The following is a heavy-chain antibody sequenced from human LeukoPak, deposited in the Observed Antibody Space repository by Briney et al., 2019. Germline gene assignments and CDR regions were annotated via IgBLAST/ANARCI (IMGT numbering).Heavy chain of an antibody. D-gene: IGHD1-1*01. V-gene: IGHV5-51*01. CDR2: IYPGDSDT. J-gene: IGHJ4*02. CDR3: VRQDGNSKYYFDY. Sequence: GASLNISCKGSGYSFTYYWIGWVRQMPGKSLEWMGIIYPGDSDTRYRPSFQGQATISVDKSISTAYLQWNSLKASETAMYYCVRQDGNSKYYFDYWGQGTLVTVSS. CDR1: GYSFTYYW.